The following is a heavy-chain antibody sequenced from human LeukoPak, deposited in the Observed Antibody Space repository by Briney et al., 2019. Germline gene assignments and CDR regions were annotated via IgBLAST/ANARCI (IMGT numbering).Heavy chain of an antibody. V-gene: IGHV1-69*13. D-gene: IGHD2-2*02. CDR2: IIPIFGTA. Sequence: SVKVSCTASGGTFRSYGISWVRQAPGQGPEWMGGIIPIFGTANYAQKFQGRVTITADESTSTAYMELSSLRSDDTAVYFCARDRKYCSSTSCYNYFDYWGQGTLVTVSS. CDR1: GGTFRSYG. CDR3: ARDRKYCSSTSCYNYFDY. J-gene: IGHJ4*02.